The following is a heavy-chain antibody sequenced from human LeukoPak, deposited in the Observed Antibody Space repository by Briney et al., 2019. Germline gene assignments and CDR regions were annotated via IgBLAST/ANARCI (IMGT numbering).Heavy chain of an antibody. CDR3: AKAYYYDSSGYVDY. D-gene: IGHD3-22*01. J-gene: IGHJ4*02. CDR2: ISGSGGST. Sequence: GGSLRLSCAASGFTFSSYAMSWVRQAPGKGLGWVSAISGSGGSTYYADSVKGRFTISRDNSKNTLYLQMNSLRAEDTAVYYCAKAYYYDSSGYVDYWGQGTLVTVSS. V-gene: IGHV3-23*01. CDR1: GFTFSSYA.